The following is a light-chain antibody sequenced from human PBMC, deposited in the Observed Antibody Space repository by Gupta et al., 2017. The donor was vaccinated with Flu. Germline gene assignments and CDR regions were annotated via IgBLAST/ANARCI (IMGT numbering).Light chain of an antibody. CDR1: SDYIGGYNY. Sequence: TSDYIGGYNYVAWYQKHPNKAPKLVIFEVTHRPSGVSDRFSGSKAGNTASLTISGLQTEDEAEYYCSSFALTSTRVFGGGTKVTVL. CDR2: EVT. J-gene: IGLJ3*02. V-gene: IGLV2-14*01. CDR3: SSFALTSTRV.